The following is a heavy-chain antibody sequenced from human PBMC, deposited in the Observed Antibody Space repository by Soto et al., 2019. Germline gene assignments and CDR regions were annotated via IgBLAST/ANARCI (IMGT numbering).Heavy chain of an antibody. Sequence: GESLKISCKGSGYSFTSYWIGWVRQMPGKGLEWMGIIYPGDSDTRYSPYFQGQVTISADKSISTAYLQWSSLKAPDTALYYCARPSGSSSGVDAFDIWGQGTMVTVSS. CDR1: GYSFTSYW. D-gene: IGHD6-6*01. CDR2: IYPGDSDT. J-gene: IGHJ3*02. V-gene: IGHV5-51*01. CDR3: ARPSGSSSGVDAFDI.